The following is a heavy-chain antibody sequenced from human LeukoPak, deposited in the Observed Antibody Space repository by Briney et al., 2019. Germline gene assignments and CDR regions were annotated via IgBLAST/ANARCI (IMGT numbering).Heavy chain of an antibody. V-gene: IGHV4-59*01. CDR3: ARSTYYYGSGSYSLGP. Sequence: SETLSLTCSVSGGSINSYSWSWIRQPPGKGLEWIGYLYSGATTNFNPSLKSRVTISVDTSKNQFSLKLSSVTAADTAVYYCARSTYYYGSGSYSLGPWGQGTLVTVSS. CDR1: GGSINSYS. D-gene: IGHD3-10*01. CDR2: LYSGATT. J-gene: IGHJ5*02.